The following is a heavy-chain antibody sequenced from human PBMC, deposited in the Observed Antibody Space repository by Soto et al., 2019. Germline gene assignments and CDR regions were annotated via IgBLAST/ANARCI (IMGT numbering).Heavy chain of an antibody. CDR3: ARDIMGTHYYSYGMDV. J-gene: IGHJ6*02. Sequence: QVQLQESGPGLVKPSETLSLTCTVSGGSISSYYWSWIRQPPGKGLEWIGYIYYSGSTNYNPSLKSRVTISVDTSKNQFSLTLSSVTAADTAVYYCARDIMGTHYYSYGMDVWGQGTTVTVSS. D-gene: IGHD2-8*01. CDR1: GGSISSYY. V-gene: IGHV4-59*01. CDR2: IYYSGST.